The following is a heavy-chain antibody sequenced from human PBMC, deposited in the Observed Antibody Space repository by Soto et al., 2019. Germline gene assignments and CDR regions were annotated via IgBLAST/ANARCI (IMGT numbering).Heavy chain of an antibody. J-gene: IGHJ5*02. D-gene: IGHD3-10*01. CDR2: IYYGGST. V-gene: IGHV4-31*03. Sequence: SETLSLTCTVSGVSISSGGYYWSWIRQHPGKGLEWIGYIYYGGSTYYNPSLKSRVTISVDMSKNQFSLKLSSVTAADTAVYYCAREYYGSGSPSWGQGTLVTVSS. CDR1: GVSISSGGYY. CDR3: AREYYGSGSPS.